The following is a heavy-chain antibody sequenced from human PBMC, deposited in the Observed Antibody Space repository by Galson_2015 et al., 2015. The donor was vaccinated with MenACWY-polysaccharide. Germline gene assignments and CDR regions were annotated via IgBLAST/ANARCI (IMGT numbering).Heavy chain of an antibody. D-gene: IGHD4-23*01. Sequence: SLRLSCAVSGFTISNYWMYWVRQAPGKGLEWVANIKQDGSEKNYVGSVKGRFTISRDNSKNTVYLQMNSLRGDDTAVYYCARGTAAYEYGGTRRLDDWGQGTLVTVSS. CDR1: GFTISNYW. CDR3: ARGTAAYEYGGTRRLDD. V-gene: IGHV3-7*01. CDR2: IKQDGSEK. J-gene: IGHJ4*02.